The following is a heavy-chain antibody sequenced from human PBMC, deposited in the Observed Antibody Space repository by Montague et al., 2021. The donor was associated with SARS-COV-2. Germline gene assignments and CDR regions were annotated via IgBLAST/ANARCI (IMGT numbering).Heavy chain of an antibody. J-gene: IGHJ4*02. CDR3: VRDTGSAQAGFDA. D-gene: IGHD4-17*01. CDR2: TNYRSKWTS. V-gene: IGHV6-1*01. CDR1: RDSVWSNTAA. Sequence: CAISRDSVWSNTAAWNWIRQSPSGGLEWLGRTNYRSKWTSDYATSVEGRISIDPDTSKNQFFLHPRSVTPEDTGVYYCVRDTGSAQAGFDAWGQGTLVTVSS.